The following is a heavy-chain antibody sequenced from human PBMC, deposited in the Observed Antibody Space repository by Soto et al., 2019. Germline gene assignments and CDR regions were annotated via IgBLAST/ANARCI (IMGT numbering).Heavy chain of an antibody. J-gene: IGHJ5*02. V-gene: IGHV1-18*04. CDR1: GYTFTSYG. Sequence: ASVKVSCKASGYTFTSYGITWVRQAPGQGLEWMGWISAYNGNTNYAQKLQGRVTMTTDTSTSTAYMELRSLRSDDTAVYYCARDSNGIAVAGTWFDPWGQETLVTVSS. CDR3: ARDSNGIAVAGTWFDP. D-gene: IGHD6-19*01. CDR2: ISAYNGNT.